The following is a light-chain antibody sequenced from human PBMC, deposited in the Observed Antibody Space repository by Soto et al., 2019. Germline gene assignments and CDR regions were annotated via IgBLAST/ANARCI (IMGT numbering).Light chain of an antibody. CDR3: CSYAGSSTFPDVV. Sequence: QSVLTQPASVSGSPGQSITISCTGTSSDVGSYNLVSWYQQHPGKAPKLMIYEGSKRPSGVSNRFSGSKSGNTASLTISGLHAEDEADYYCCSYAGSSTFPDVVFGGGTKLTVL. J-gene: IGLJ2*01. CDR2: EGS. V-gene: IGLV2-23*03. CDR1: SSDVGSYNL.